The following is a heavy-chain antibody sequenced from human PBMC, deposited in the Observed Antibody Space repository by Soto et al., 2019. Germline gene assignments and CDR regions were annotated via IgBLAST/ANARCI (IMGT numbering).Heavy chain of an antibody. CDR3: AKVRRTTIFDVVSLFDY. V-gene: IGHV3-23*01. CDR1: GFALSSYA. D-gene: IGHD3-3*01. J-gene: IGHJ4*02. CDR2: MCGSGGTT. Sequence: GGSLRPSCAASGFALSSYAMSWVRQVPGKGLECFSNMCGSGGTTYYADSVKGRFTISRDNSKNTQYLQMNSLRAEDTAVYYCAKVRRTTIFDVVSLFDYWGQGTLVTVS.